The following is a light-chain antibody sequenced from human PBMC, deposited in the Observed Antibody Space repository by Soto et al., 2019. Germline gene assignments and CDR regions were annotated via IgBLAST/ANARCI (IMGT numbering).Light chain of an antibody. Sequence: QSALTQPASVSGSPGQSITISCTGTSSDVGDNYVSWYQQSPGKAPKIIIYDVTHRPSGVSSRFSGSKSGNTASLTISGLHAEDEADYYCSSYRTTNTVLFGGGTKLTVL. V-gene: IGLV2-14*01. CDR1: SSDVGDNY. CDR3: SSYRTTNTVL. CDR2: DVT. J-gene: IGLJ2*01.